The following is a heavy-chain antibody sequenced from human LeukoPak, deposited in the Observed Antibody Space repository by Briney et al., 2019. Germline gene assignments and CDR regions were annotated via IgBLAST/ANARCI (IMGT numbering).Heavy chain of an antibody. D-gene: IGHD3-22*01. CDR3: ARGVVGDSSGYIPLNH. J-gene: IGHJ4*02. Sequence: AGGALRLSCAASGFTFGTYSMNWVRQAPGKGLEWVSSISSSRSYIYYADSVKGRFTISRDNAKNSLYLQMNSLRAEDTAVYYCARGVVGDSSGYIPLNHWGQGTLVTVSS. CDR1: GFTFGTYS. V-gene: IGHV3-21*01. CDR2: ISSSRSYI.